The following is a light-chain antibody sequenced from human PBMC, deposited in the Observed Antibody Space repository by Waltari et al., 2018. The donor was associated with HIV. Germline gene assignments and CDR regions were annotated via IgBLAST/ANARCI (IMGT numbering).Light chain of an antibody. J-gene: IGKJ3*01. CDR1: QSLSSS. CDR3: QSRTKGPPT. Sequence: IEWTHSQATLSLSPGATAPLPCRASQSLSSSLAWYQRNAGQAPRLLIYEASKRATGVPDRFSCSWSGTDFILTINTLGPEDFAVYYCQSRTKGPPTFGPGTKVDIK. CDR2: EAS. V-gene: IGKV3-11*01.